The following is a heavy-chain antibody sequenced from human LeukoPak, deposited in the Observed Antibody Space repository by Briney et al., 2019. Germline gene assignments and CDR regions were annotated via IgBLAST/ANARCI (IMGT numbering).Heavy chain of an antibody. Sequence: PSATLSLTCAVYGESFSSYNWCWIRQPPGEGLEWIGEISHSGSTKCSPSLKSRVTISVDTAKNQFSLKLSSVTAADTAVYYCARGLYYYDSSGYYAPIDYWGQGTLVTVSS. J-gene: IGHJ4*02. D-gene: IGHD3-22*01. V-gene: IGHV4-34*01. CDR3: ARGLYYYDSSGYYAPIDY. CDR2: ISHSGST. CDR1: GESFSSYN.